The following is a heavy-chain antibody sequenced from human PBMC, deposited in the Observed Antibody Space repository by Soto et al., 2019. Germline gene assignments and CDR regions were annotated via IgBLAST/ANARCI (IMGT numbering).Heavy chain of an antibody. CDR1: GGSISSSSYY. CDR3: ARHRGVLPGVFDY. Sequence: QLQLQESGPGLVKPSETLSLTCTVSGGSISSSSYYWGWIRQPPGKGLEWIENIYYSGSTYYNPSLKRRVTISVDTSKNQFSLRLSSVTAADTALYYCARHRGVLPGVFDYWCQGTLVTVSS. D-gene: IGHD2-15*01. J-gene: IGHJ4*02. V-gene: IGHV4-39*01. CDR2: IYYSGST.